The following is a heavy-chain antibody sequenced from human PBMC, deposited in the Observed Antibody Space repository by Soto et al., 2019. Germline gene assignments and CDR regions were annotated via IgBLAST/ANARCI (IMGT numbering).Heavy chain of an antibody. J-gene: IGHJ4*02. CDR3: VRDYSSGPIFY. CDR2: ISSSGSTI. D-gene: IGHD6-19*01. V-gene: IGHV3-11*01. CDR1: GFTFSDYH. Sequence: SLRLSCVASGFTFSDYHMSWIRQAPGKGLEWVSYISSSGSTIYYADSVKGRFTISRDNAKNSLYLQMNSLRAEDTAVYYCVRDYSSGPIFYWGQGTLVTVSS.